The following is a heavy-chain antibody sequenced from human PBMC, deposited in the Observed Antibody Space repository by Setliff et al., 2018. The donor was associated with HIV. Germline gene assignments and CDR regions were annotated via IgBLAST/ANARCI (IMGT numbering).Heavy chain of an antibody. CDR1: GFTFSNYA. J-gene: IGHJ6*02. D-gene: IGHD1-7*01. CDR3: ARGRNRNYVVYGMDV. Sequence: GSLRLSCAASGFTFSNYAMSWVRQAPGKGLEWVSVIYAGGSTYYADSVTGRFTISRDNSKNMLYLQMDSLRAEDTAVYYCARGRNRNYVVYGMDVWGQGTTVTVSS. V-gene: IGHV3-23*03. CDR2: IYAGGST.